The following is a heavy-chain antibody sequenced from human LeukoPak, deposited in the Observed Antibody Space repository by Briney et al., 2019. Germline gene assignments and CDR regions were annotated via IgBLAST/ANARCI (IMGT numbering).Heavy chain of an antibody. Sequence: GGSLRHSCVVSGFTFNRCWMNWVRQAPGKGLEWVAHINPDGRDTYYVDSVKGRFTISRDNAQNSMYLQMNSLRVEDTAVYYCTSWGDTTAEYFQRWGQGTPVTVSS. CDR1: GFTFNRCW. CDR2: INPDGRDT. V-gene: IGHV3-7*01. D-gene: IGHD2-21*02. CDR3: TSWGDTTAEYFQR. J-gene: IGHJ1*01.